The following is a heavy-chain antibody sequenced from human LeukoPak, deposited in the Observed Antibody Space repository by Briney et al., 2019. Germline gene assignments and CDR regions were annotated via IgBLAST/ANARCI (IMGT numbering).Heavy chain of an antibody. CDR3: ARRDYYGSGSYYDDY. CDR1: GGSISSSSYY. Sequence: SETLSLTCTVSGGSISSSSYYWGWIRQPPGKGLEWVGSIYYSGSTYYNPSLKSRVTISVDTSKNQFSPKLSSVTAADTAVYYCARRDYYGSGSYYDDYWGQGTLVTVSS. J-gene: IGHJ4*02. CDR2: IYYSGST. V-gene: IGHV4-39*01. D-gene: IGHD3-10*01.